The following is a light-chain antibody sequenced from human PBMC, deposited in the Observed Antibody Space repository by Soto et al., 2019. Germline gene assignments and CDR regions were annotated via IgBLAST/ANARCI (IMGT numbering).Light chain of an antibody. Sequence: DIVITQSPATLSVSPGERATFSCRASQSVSSNLAWYQQKPGQAPRLLIYGASIRATGIPARFSGSGSGTEFTLTISSLQSEDFALYYCQQRSNWPITFGQGTRLEI. V-gene: IGKV3-15*01. CDR3: QQRSNWPIT. J-gene: IGKJ5*01. CDR1: QSVSSN. CDR2: GAS.